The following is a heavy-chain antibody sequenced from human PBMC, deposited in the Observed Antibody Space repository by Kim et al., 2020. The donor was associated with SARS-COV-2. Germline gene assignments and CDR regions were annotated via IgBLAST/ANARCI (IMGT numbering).Heavy chain of an antibody. D-gene: IGHD3-10*01. V-gene: IGHV1-3*01. CDR1: GYTFTSYS. J-gene: IGHJ3*02. CDR3: ARTEWFGELYFAFDI. Sequence: ASVKVSCKASGYTFTSYSIHWVRQAPGQRLEWMGWINAGNGNTKNSQKFQDRVTITRDTSASTVYMELSSLRSEDTAVYYCARTEWFGELYFAFDIWGQG. CDR2: INAGNGNT.